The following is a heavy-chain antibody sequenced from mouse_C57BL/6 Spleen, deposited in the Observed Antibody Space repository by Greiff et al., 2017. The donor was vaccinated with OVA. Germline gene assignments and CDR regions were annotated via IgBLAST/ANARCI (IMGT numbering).Heavy chain of an antibody. J-gene: IGHJ3*01. V-gene: IGHV1-81*01. CDR2: IYPRSGNT. D-gene: IGHD1-1*01. CDR3: ARDYGSSLAWFAY. CDR1: GYTFTSYG. Sequence: VQLQQSGAELARPGASVKLSCKASGYTFTSYGISWVKQRTGQGLEWIGEIYPRSGNTYYNEKFKGKAKLTADKSSSTAYMELSSLTSEDSAVYFCARDYGSSLAWFAYWGQGTLVTVSA.